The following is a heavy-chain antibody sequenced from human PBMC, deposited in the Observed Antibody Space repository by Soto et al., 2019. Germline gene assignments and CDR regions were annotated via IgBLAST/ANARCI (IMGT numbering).Heavy chain of an antibody. D-gene: IGHD5-12*01. J-gene: IGHJ6*02. V-gene: IGHV6-1*01. CDR2: IYYKSRWYN. Sequence: PSQTLSLTCAISGDTVSTNTAAWNWIRQSPSRGLEWLGRIYYKSRWYNDYSESLKSRIAIIPDTSRNQFSLQLNYVIPEDTAVYYCARDWGYDPDPTYYYGMDVWGQGTKVTVS. CDR1: GDTVSTNTAA. CDR3: ARDWGYDPDPTYYYGMDV.